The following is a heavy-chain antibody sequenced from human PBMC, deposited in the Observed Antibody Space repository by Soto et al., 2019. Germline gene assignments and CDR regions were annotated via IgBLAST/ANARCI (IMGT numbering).Heavy chain of an antibody. CDR2: ISTAGNT. D-gene: IGHD2-21*01. J-gene: IGHJ4*02. CDR3: ARGRDSGLYYFDY. Sequence: GGSLRLSCAASGFTFSNYDMHWVRQATGKGLEWVSTISTAGNTYSPGSVKGRFTISRENAKNSLYLQMNSLRVDDTAMYYCARGRDSGLYYFDYWGQGTLVTSFS. CDR1: GFTFSNYD. V-gene: IGHV3-13*01.